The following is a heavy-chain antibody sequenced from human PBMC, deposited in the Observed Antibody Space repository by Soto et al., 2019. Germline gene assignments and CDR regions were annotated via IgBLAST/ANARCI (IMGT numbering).Heavy chain of an antibody. D-gene: IGHD2-2*02. CDR3: ARDRLYVGRAWTFDV. V-gene: IGHV4-4*02. J-gene: IGHJ4*02. CDR2: ISHDGRI. CDR1: GDSINTTDW. Sequence: QVHLQESGPGLVKPSGTVSLTCAVSGDSINTTDWWNWVRQSPEKGLEWIGEISHDGRIHYNPSLPSRVTLPLDTSKTQLSLTLTSLTAADTAVYHCARDRLYVGRAWTFDVWGQGALVTVSA.